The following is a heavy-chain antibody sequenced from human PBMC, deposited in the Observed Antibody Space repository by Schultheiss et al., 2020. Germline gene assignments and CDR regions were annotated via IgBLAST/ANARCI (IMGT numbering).Heavy chain of an antibody. Sequence: GESLKISCDASGFTFSHFWMNWVRQAPGKGLEWVANIKQDGSEKYFVDSVKGRFGISRDNSKNSLYLQMNSLRAEDTAMYYCARDGDWNHLFYAFDVWGQGTMVTV. V-gene: IGHV3-7*03. CDR1: GFTFSHFW. D-gene: IGHD1-1*01. CDR3: ARDGDWNHLFYAFDV. CDR2: IKQDGSEK. J-gene: IGHJ3*01.